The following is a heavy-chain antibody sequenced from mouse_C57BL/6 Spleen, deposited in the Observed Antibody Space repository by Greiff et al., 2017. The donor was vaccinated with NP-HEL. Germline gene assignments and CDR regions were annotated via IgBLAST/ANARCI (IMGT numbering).Heavy chain of an antibody. Sequence: EVQVVESGGGLVKPGGSLKLSCAASGFTFSSYAMSWVRQTPEKRLEWVATISDGGSYTYYPDNVKGRFTISRDNAKNNLYLQMSHLKSEDTAMYYCARGLPYFDYWGQGTTLTVSS. D-gene: IGHD5-5*01. CDR1: GFTFSSYA. CDR3: ARGLPYFDY. CDR2: ISDGGSYT. V-gene: IGHV5-4*01. J-gene: IGHJ2*01.